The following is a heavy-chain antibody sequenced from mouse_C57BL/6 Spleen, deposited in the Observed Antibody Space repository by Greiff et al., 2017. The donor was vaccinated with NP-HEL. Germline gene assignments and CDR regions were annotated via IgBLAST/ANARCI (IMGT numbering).Heavy chain of an antibody. CDR1: GYSITSGYY. Sequence: EVQLQQSGPGLVKPSQSLSLTCSVTGYSITSGYYWNWIRQFPGNKLEWMGYISYDGSNNYNPSLKNRISITRDTSKNQFFLKLNSVTTEDTATYYWASLGQDWYVDVWGTGTTVTVSS. CDR2: ISYDGSN. D-gene: IGHD3-3*01. J-gene: IGHJ1*03. V-gene: IGHV3-6*01. CDR3: ASLGQDWYVDV.